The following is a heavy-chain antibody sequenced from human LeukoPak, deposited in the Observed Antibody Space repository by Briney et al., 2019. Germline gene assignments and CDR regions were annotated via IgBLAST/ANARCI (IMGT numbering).Heavy chain of an antibody. J-gene: IGHJ4*02. D-gene: IGHD3-22*01. Sequence: GGSLRLSCAASGFTFSSYWMSWVRQAPGKGLEWVANIKQDGSEKYYVDSVKGRFTISRDNAKNSLYLQMNSLRTEDTALYYCAKDGMGSSGYYFLDHWGQGTLVTVSS. CDR2: IKQDGSEK. V-gene: IGHV3-7*03. CDR3: AKDGMGSSGYYFLDH. CDR1: GFTFSSYW.